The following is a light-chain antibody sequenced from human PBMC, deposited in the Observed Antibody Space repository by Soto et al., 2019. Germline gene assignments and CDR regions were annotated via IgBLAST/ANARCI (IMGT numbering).Light chain of an antibody. CDR3: QQYGSSVKT. CDR2: GAS. CDR1: QSVSNNY. V-gene: IGKV3-20*01. Sequence: EIVLTQSPGTLSLSPGERATLSCRASQSVSNNYLAWYQQKHGQAPSXXIFGASNRAPDIPDRFSGSGSGTDFTITISRLEPEDVAVYFGQQYGSSVKTFGQGTKVDIK. J-gene: IGKJ1*01.